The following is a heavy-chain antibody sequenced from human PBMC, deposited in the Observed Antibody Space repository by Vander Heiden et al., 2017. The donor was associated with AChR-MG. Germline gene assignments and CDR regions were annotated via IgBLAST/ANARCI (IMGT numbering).Heavy chain of an antibody. Sequence: QVQLQQWGAGLLKPSETLSLTCAVYGGSFSGYYWSWIRQPPGKGLEWIGEINHSGSTNYNPSLKSRVTISVDTSKNQFSLKLSSVTAADTAVYYCARGSRRNLYYDSSGYPRDYFDYWGQGTLVTVSS. D-gene: IGHD3-22*01. CDR3: ARGSRRNLYYDSSGYPRDYFDY. J-gene: IGHJ4*02. CDR2: INHSGST. CDR1: GGSFSGYY. V-gene: IGHV4-34*01.